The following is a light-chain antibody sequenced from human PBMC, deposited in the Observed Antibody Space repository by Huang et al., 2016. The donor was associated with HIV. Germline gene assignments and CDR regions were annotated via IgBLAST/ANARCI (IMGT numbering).Light chain of an antibody. CDR3: QQLHDYPVT. CDR1: QDISNS. J-gene: IGKJ5*01. Sequence: IQLTQSPSSLSASVGDRVIITCRASQDISNSLAWYQQKPGKAPKSLIFVAFTLQSGVSSRFSGSASGTYFTLTINGLQPEDFATYYCQQLHDYPVTFGQGTRLDIE. CDR2: VAF. V-gene: IGKV1-9*01.